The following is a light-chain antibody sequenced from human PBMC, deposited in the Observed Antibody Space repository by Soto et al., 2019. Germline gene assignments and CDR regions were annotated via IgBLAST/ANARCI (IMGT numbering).Light chain of an antibody. J-gene: IGLJ1*01. CDR2: EVS. Sequence: QSALTQPASVSGSPGQSITISCTGTSSDVGGYNYVSWYQQHPGKAPKLMIYEVSNRPSGDSDRFSGSKSGNTASLTISGLQAEDEADYHCSSYTSSSTPYVFGSGTKLTVL. CDR1: SSDVGGYNY. V-gene: IGLV2-14*03. CDR3: SSYTSSSTPYV.